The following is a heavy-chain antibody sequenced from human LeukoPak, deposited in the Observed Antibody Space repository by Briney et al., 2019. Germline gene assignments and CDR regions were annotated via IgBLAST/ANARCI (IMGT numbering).Heavy chain of an antibody. CDR2: IHHDGRI. J-gene: IGHJ4*02. V-gene: IGHV4/OR15-8*01. CDR1: GGSIDSTNW. CDR3: ARSHDHLWGNYPDY. Sequence: SETLSLTCDVSGGSIDSTNWWNWVRQPPGKGLEWIGEIHHDGRINYNPSLKSRVTLSVDKSKNQFSLRLNSVTAADTAMYYCARSHDHLWGNYPDYWGQGPLVTVSS. D-gene: IGHD3-16*02.